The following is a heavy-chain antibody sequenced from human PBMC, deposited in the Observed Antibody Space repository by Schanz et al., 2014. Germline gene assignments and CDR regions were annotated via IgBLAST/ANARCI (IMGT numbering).Heavy chain of an antibody. Sequence: VQLVESGGGGPAPGSSLTLSCTASGYTLSNSDMHWVRQCTGKGLEWFSTIGYLGDTYYPDSVKRRFTVSRDNSRNTLYLQMNSLRTEDTAVYYCASPSGYSDYGTYFDFWGQGTLVTVSS. V-gene: IGHV3-13*01. D-gene: IGHD5-12*01. CDR1: GYTLSNSD. CDR3: ASPSGYSDYGTYFDF. CDR2: IGYLGDT. J-gene: IGHJ4*02.